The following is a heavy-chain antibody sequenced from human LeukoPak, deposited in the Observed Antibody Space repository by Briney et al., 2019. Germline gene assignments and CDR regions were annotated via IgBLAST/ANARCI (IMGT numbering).Heavy chain of an antibody. D-gene: IGHD6-13*01. Sequence: SETLSLTCAVYGGSFSGYYWRWIRQPPGKGLEWIGEINHSGSTNYNPSLKSRVTISVDTSKNQFSMKLSSVTAADTAVYYCARAIWVSGSWYGDAFDIWGQGTMVTVSS. CDR2: INHSGST. CDR3: ARAIWVSGSWYGDAFDI. J-gene: IGHJ3*02. V-gene: IGHV4-34*01. CDR1: GGSFSGYY.